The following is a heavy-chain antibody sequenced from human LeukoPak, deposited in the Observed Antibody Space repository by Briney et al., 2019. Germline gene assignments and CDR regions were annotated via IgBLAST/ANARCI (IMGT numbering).Heavy chain of an antibody. J-gene: IGHJ4*02. CDR1: GYTFTDYQ. V-gene: IGHV1-2*02. D-gene: IGHD1-14*01. CDR2: IDPNNGCA. Sequence: ASVKVSCKASGYTFTDYQVYWVRQAPGQGLEWMGWIDPNNGCAHYAQKFQGRVTMTRDTSISTAYMELSRLGSDDTAVYYCARRYLPTGPFDYWGQGTLVTVSS. CDR3: ARRYLPTGPFDY.